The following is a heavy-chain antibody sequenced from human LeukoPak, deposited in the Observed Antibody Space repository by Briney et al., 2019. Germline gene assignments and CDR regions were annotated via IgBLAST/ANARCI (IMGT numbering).Heavy chain of an antibody. Sequence: PGGSLRLSCAASGFTFSSYAMSWVRQAPGKGLEWVSAISGSGGSTYYADSVKGRFTISRDNSENTLYLQMNSLRAEDTAVYYCAKGLYSSGWSDYWGQGTLVTVSS. CDR2: ISGSGGST. D-gene: IGHD6-19*01. V-gene: IGHV3-23*01. CDR1: GFTFSSYA. J-gene: IGHJ4*02. CDR3: AKGLYSSGWSDY.